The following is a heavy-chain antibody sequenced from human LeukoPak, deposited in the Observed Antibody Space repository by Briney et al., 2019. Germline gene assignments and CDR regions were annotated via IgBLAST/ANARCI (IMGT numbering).Heavy chain of an antibody. J-gene: IGHJ4*02. Sequence: APVKVSCKASGYTLTDHYIHWLRQAPGQGLEWMGRINPNSGVANYAQKFQGRVTMTRDTSISTAYMEFSSLTSDDTAVYYCARGTAVGQTRDYWGQGTLVTVSS. CDR3: ARGTAVGQTRDY. CDR2: INPNSGVA. CDR1: GYTLTDHY. V-gene: IGHV1-2*06. D-gene: IGHD6-13*01.